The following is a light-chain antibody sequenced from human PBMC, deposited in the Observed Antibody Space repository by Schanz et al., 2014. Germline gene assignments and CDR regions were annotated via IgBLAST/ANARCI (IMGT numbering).Light chain of an antibody. V-gene: IGLV2-14*01. Sequence: QSALTQPPSVSGSPGQSVTISCTGTSSDVGGYNYVSWYQQHPGKAPKLMIYDVTKRPSGVSNRFSGSRSGNTASLTISGLQAEDEADYYCCSFTSSSTLYVFGPGTKLTVL. CDR1: SSDVGGYNY. J-gene: IGLJ1*01. CDR2: DVT. CDR3: CSFTSSSTLYV.